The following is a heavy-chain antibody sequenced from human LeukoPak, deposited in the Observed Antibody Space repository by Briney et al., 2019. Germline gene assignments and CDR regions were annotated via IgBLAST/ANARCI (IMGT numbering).Heavy chain of an antibody. CDR1: GFTFSIYG. CDR2: ISYDGSNK. V-gene: IGHV3-30*18. J-gene: IGHJ4*02. D-gene: IGHD2-15*01. Sequence: GGSLRLSCAASGFTFSIYGMSWVRQAPGKGLEWVAVISYDGSNKYYADSVKGRFTISRDNSKNTLYLQMNSLRAEDTAVYYCAKDSLRYCSGGSCPVDYWGQGTLVTVSS. CDR3: AKDSLRYCSGGSCPVDY.